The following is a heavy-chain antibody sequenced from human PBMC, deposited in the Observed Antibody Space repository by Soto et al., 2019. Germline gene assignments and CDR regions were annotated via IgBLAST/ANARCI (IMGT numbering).Heavy chain of an antibody. CDR3: ARDRVESGYPEYFQQ. D-gene: IGHD3-22*01. CDR1: GFTFSSYA. Sequence: PGGSLRLSCAASGFTFSSYAMSWVRQAPGKGLEWVSAISGSGGSTYYADSVKGRFTISRDNSKNTLYLQMNSLRAEDTAVYYCARDRVESGYPEYFQQWGQGTLVTVSS. J-gene: IGHJ1*01. V-gene: IGHV3-23*01. CDR2: ISGSGGST.